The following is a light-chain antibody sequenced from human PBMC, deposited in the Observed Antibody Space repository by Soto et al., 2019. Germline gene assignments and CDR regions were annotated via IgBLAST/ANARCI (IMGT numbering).Light chain of an antibody. CDR3: QTWGTGIQV. CDR2: LKSDGSH. Sequence: QLVLTQSPSASASLGASVKLTCTLSSGHSSYAIAWHQQQPEKDPRYLMKLKSDGSHSKGDGIPDRFSGSSSGAERYLTISSLQSEDEADYYCQTWGTGIQVFGGGTKLTVL. V-gene: IGLV4-69*01. CDR1: SGHSSYA. J-gene: IGLJ2*01.